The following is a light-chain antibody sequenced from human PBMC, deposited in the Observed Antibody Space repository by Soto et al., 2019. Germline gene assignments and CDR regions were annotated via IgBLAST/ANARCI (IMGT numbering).Light chain of an antibody. V-gene: IGKV3-11*01. CDR1: QSINNY. Sequence: EIVLTQSPATLSLSPGERATLSCRASQSINNYLIWYQQKPGQAPRLLIHDASSRATGIPARFSGSGSGPHFTVTMGSLEPEDFAVYYCQRRSDWPLTFGGGTNVE. J-gene: IGKJ4*01. CDR2: DAS. CDR3: QRRSDWPLT.